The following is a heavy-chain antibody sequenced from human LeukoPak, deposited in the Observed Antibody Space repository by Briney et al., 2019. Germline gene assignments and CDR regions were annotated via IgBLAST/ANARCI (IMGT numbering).Heavy chain of an antibody. V-gene: IGHV3-7*01. D-gene: IGHD3-16*01. CDR1: GFAFSRHW. CDR2: VNREGSDK. J-gene: IGHJ6*02. Sequence: GGSLRLSCAASGFAFSRHWMNWVRQAPGKGLEWVANVNREGSDKNYVDSVKGRFTISRDNAKNSLYLQMNSLRVEDTAVYYSVGDGVPGGRDVWGQGTTVTVS. CDR3: VGDGVPGGRDV.